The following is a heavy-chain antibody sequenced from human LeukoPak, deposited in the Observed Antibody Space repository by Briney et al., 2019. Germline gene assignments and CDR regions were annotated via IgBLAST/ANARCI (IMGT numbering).Heavy chain of an antibody. D-gene: IGHD6-19*01. Sequence: GGSLRLSCAASGFTFSSYWMHWVRQAPGKGLVWVSRINNDGSSTSYADSVKGRFTISRDNAKNTLFLQMNSLRAEDTAVYYCARIPYSGGAIDYWGQGTLVTVSS. CDR3: ARIPYSGGAIDY. CDR1: GFTFSSYW. V-gene: IGHV3-74*01. CDR2: INNDGSST. J-gene: IGHJ4*02.